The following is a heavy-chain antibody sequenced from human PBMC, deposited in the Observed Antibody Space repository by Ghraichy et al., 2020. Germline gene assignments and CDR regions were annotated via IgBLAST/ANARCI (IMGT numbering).Heavy chain of an antibody. D-gene: IGHD3-22*01. V-gene: IGHV3-74*01. CDR1: GFTLSSYW. Sequence: GGSLRLSCAASGFTLSSYWMHWVRQAPGKGLVWVSRMSRDGSTTTYADSVKGRFTISRDNAKNTLYLQMNSLRAEDTAVYYCASANYYASGGHYYGHFQHWGQGTLVSVSS. J-gene: IGHJ1*01. CDR2: MSRDGSTT. CDR3: ASANYYASGGHYYGHFQH.